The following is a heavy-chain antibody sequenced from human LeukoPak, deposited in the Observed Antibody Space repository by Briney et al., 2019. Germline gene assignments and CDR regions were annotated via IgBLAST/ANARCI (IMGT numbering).Heavy chain of an antibody. CDR2: ISFDGSNK. V-gene: IGHV3-30*18. J-gene: IGHJ4*02. CDR1: GLTFRSYG. D-gene: IGHD2/OR15-2a*01. Sequence: SGGSLRLSCAASGLTFRSYGMHWVRQAPGKGLEWVAVISFDGSNKYYGDAVRGRFTISRDNSKNTLYLQLNSLRAEDTAIYYCAKESPTYREFDYWGQGTLVTVSS. CDR3: AKESPTYREFDY.